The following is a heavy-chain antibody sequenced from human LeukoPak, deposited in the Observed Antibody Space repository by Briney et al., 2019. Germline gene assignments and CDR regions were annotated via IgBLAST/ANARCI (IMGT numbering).Heavy chain of an antibody. Sequence: SIYYSGITYYNPSLKSRVTISVDTSKNQFSLKLSSVTAADTAVYYCARHVSRWSHAFDIWGQGTMVTVSS. CDR3: ARHVSRWSHAFDI. CDR2: IYYSGIT. V-gene: IGHV4-39*01. J-gene: IGHJ3*02. D-gene: IGHD3-3*01.